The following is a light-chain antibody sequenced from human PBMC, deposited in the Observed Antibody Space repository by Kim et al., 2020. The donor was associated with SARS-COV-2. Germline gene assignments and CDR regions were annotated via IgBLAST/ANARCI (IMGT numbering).Light chain of an antibody. CDR2: AAS. J-gene: IGKJ2*01. CDR3: QQSYSAPYT. V-gene: IGKV1-39*01. Sequence: ASGGDRVTITCRASQSISGYLNWYQQKPGKAPNLLIYAASNLHDGVPSRFSGSGFGTDFTLTIRSLQPEDLATYYCQQSYSAPYTFGQGTKVDIK. CDR1: QSISGY.